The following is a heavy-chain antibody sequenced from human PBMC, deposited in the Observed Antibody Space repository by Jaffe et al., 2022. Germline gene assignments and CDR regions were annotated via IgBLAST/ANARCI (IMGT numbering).Heavy chain of an antibody. CDR3: ARLAQQLVPSDY. Sequence: QLQLQESGPGLVKPSETLSLTCTVSGGSISSSSYYWGWIRQPPGKGLEWIGSIYYSGSTYYNPSLKSRVTISVDTSKNQFSLKLSSVTAADTAVYYCARLAQQLVPSDYWGQGTLVTVSS. CDR2: IYYSGST. V-gene: IGHV4-39*01. J-gene: IGHJ4*02. D-gene: IGHD6-13*01. CDR1: GGSISSSSYY.